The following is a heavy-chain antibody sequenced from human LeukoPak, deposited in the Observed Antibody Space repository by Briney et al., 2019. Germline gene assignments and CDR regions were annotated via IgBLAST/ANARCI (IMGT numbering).Heavy chain of an antibody. Sequence: GGSLRLSCAASGFTVSSNYMSWVRQAPGKGLEWVSVIYSGGSTYYADPVKGRFTISRDNSKNTLYLQMNSLRTEDTAVYYCPRDLGGNYGTFDYWGQGTLVTVSS. D-gene: IGHD1-26*01. J-gene: IGHJ4*02. CDR1: GFTVSSNY. CDR2: IYSGGST. V-gene: IGHV3-53*05. CDR3: PRDLGGNYGTFDY.